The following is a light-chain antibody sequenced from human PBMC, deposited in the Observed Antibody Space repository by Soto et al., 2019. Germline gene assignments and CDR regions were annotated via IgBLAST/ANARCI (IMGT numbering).Light chain of an antibody. CDR3: FSYAGSRV. CDR2: DVN. J-gene: IGLJ2*01. CDR1: SSDVGGYDY. Sequence: QSALTQPRSVSGSPGQSVTISCTGTSSDVGGYDYVSWYQQHPGKAPKLMIFDVNKRPSGVPDRFSGSKSGNTASLTISGLQAEDEADYSCFSYAGSRVFGGGTPLTVL. V-gene: IGLV2-11*01.